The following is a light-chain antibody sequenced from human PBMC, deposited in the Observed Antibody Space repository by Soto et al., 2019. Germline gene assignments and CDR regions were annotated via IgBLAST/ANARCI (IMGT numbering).Light chain of an antibody. V-gene: IGKV1-9*01. CDR3: QQINSYPH. CDR1: QDISSS. CDR2: GAS. J-gene: IGKJ5*01. Sequence: DIQLTQSPSFLSASVGDRVTITCRASQDISSSLAWYQQKPGKAPNLLIYGASTLHSGVPSRFSGSGSGTEFTLTISSLQPEDFATYYCQQINSYPHFGQGTRLEIK.